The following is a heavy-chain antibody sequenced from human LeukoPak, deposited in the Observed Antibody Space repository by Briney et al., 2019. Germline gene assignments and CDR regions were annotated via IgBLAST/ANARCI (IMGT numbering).Heavy chain of an antibody. CDR2: IIPIFGTA. J-gene: IGHJ6*03. Sequence: SVKVSCKASGGTFSSYAISWVRQAPGQGLEWMGGIIPIFGTANYAQKFQGRVTITTDESTSTAYMELSSLRSEDTAVYYCARSIAVAGQSYYYYYMDVWGKGTTVTVSS. CDR1: GGTFSSYA. V-gene: IGHV1-69*05. D-gene: IGHD6-13*01. CDR3: ARSIAVAGQSYYYYYMDV.